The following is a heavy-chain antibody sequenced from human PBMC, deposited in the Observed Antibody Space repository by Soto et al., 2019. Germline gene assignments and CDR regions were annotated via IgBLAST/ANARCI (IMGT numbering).Heavy chain of an antibody. J-gene: IGHJ4*02. CDR1: GFTFSSYA. V-gene: IGHV3-64*01. Sequence: GSLRLSCAASGFTFSSYAMHWVRQAPGKGLEYVSAISSNGGSTYYANSVKGRFTISRDNSKNTLYLQMGSLRAEDMAVYYCARDNYDFWSGYPEYYFDYWGQGTLVTVSS. D-gene: IGHD3-3*01. CDR2: ISSNGGST. CDR3: ARDNYDFWSGYPEYYFDY.